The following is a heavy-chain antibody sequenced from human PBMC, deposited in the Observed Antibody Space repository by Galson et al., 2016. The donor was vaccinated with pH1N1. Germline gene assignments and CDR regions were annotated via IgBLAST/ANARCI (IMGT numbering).Heavy chain of an antibody. CDR1: GFPFSRAW. V-gene: IGHV3-9*01. Sequence: SLRLSCAASGFPFSRAWMSWVRQAPGKGLEWVSGISWNNGSMDYADSVKGRFTISRDNAKNSLFLQMNSLRAEDTALYYCAKVGGFYYGTFDYWGQGTLVIVSS. D-gene: IGHD1-26*01. J-gene: IGHJ4*02. CDR3: AKVGGFYYGTFDY. CDR2: ISWNNGSM.